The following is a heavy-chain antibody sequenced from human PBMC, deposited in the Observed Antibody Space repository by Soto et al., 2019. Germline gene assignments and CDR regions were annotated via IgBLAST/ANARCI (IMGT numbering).Heavy chain of an antibody. CDR1: GGSISSYY. Sequence: SETLSLTCTVSGGSISSYYWSWIRQPPGKGLEWIGYIYYSGSTNYNPSLKSRVTISVDTSKNQFSLKLSSVTAADTAVYYCARYDYVGNSESWFDPWGQGTLVTVSS. D-gene: IGHD3-16*01. J-gene: IGHJ5*02. CDR3: ARYDYVGNSESWFDP. CDR2: IYYSGST. V-gene: IGHV4-59*01.